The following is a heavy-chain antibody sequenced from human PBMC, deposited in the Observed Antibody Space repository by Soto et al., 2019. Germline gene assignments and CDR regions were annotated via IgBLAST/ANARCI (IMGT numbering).Heavy chain of an antibody. V-gene: IGHV5-51*01. CDR1: GYSFTSYW. CDR3: GRNSYGRGFYYFYGMDV. Sequence: LGESLKISCKGSGYSFTSYWIGWVRQMPGKGLEWMGIIYPGDSDTRYSPSFQGQVTISADKPISTAYLQWSSLKASDTAMYYCGRNSYGRGFYYFYGMDVWGQGTTVTVSS. D-gene: IGHD5-18*01. J-gene: IGHJ6*02. CDR2: IYPGDSDT.